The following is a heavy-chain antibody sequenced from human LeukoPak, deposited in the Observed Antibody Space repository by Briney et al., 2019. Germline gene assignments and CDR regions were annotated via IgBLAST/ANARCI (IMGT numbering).Heavy chain of an antibody. V-gene: IGHV4-61*02. CDR3: AREGSIYYYDSSGYLGY. CDR2: IYSGGST. D-gene: IGHD3-22*01. CDR1: GDPISSGSYY. J-gene: IGHJ4*02. Sequence: PSETLSLTCTVSGDPISSGSYYWSWIRQPAGKGLEWIGRIYSGGSTNYNPSLKSRVTISVDTSKNQFSLKLSSVTAADTAVYYCAREGSIYYYDSSGYLGYWGQGTLVTVSS.